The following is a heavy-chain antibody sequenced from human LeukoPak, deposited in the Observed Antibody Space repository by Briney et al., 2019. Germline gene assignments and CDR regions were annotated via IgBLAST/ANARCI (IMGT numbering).Heavy chain of an antibody. CDR2: MYYSGST. D-gene: IGHD5-24*01. CDR3: ARHFDRDGYKSNAFDI. CDR1: GGSFSSSSHY. J-gene: IGHJ3*02. V-gene: IGHV4-39*01. Sequence: PSETLSLTCTVSGGSFSSSSHYWGWVRQPPGKGLEWLGSMYYSGSTYYNASLRSRVTISVDTSRDQFSLKLSSVTAADTAVYYCARHFDRDGYKSNAFDIWGQGTMVTVSS.